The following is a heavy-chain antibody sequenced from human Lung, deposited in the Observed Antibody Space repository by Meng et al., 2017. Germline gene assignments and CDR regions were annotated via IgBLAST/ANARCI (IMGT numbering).Heavy chain of an antibody. CDR2: INHSGRT. D-gene: IGHD4-11*01. V-gene: IGHV4-34*01. Sequence: VRLQQWGPGLLKPSETLSLTCVVSGGSFSDYYWSWIRQPPGKGLEWIGEINHSGRTNYNPSLESRATISVDTSQNNLSLKLSSVTAADSAVYYCARGPTTMAHDFDYWGQGTLVTVSS. CDR1: GGSFSDYY. J-gene: IGHJ4*02. CDR3: ARGPTTMAHDFDY.